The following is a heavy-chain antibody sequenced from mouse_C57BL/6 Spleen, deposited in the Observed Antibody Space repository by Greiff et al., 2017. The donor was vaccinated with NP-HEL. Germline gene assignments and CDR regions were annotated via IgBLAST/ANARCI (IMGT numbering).Heavy chain of an antibody. V-gene: IGHV3-6*01. CDR3: ARETTPYWYFDV. J-gene: IGHJ1*03. Sequence: ESGPGLVKPSQSLSLTCSVTGYSITSGYYWNWIRQFPGNKLEWMCYISYDGSNNYNPSLKNRISITRDTSKNQFFLKLNSVTTEDTATYYCARETTPYWYFDVWGTGTTVTVSS. D-gene: IGHD4-1*02. CDR1: GYSITSGYY. CDR2: ISYDGSN.